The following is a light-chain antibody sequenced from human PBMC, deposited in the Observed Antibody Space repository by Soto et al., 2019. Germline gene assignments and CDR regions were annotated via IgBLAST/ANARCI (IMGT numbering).Light chain of an antibody. V-gene: IGKV1-6*01. J-gene: IGKJ2*01. CDR1: QDIRND. CDR3: LQHSNFPFT. CDR2: AAS. Sequence: AIQMTQSPSSLSASVGDRVTITCRASQDIRNDLGWYQQKXXKAPKLLISAASTLQSGVPSRFSGSGSGTDFTLTISSLQPEDFATYFCLQHSNFPFTFGQGTKLRVK.